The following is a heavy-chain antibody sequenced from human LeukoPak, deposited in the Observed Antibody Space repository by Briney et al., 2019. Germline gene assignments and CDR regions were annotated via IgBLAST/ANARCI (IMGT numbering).Heavy chain of an antibody. Sequence: ASVKVSCKVPGYTLTELSMHWVRQAPGKGLEWMGGFDPEDGETIYAQKFQGRVTMTEDTSTDTAYMELSSLGSEDTAVYYCATPYCSSTSCYPYWFDPWGQGTLVTVSS. V-gene: IGHV1-24*01. CDR1: GYTLTELS. J-gene: IGHJ5*02. D-gene: IGHD2-2*01. CDR3: ATPYCSSTSCYPYWFDP. CDR2: FDPEDGET.